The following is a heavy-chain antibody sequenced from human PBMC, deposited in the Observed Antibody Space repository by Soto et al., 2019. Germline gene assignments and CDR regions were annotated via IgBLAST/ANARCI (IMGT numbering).Heavy chain of an antibody. D-gene: IGHD3-9*01. V-gene: IGHV4-59*01. Sequence: SETLSLTCTVSGGSISSYYWSWIRQPPGKGLEWIGYIYYSGSTNYNPSLKSRVTISVDTSKNQFSLKLSSVTAADTAVYYCAREKYDILTGPYYFDYWGQGTLVT. CDR2: IYYSGST. CDR1: GGSISSYY. CDR3: AREKYDILTGPYYFDY. J-gene: IGHJ4*02.